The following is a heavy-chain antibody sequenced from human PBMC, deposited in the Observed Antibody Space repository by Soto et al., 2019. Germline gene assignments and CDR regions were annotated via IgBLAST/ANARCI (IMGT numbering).Heavy chain of an antibody. CDR2: ISSSSSTI. CDR1: GFTFSTYS. J-gene: IGHJ4*02. V-gene: IGHV3-48*01. D-gene: IGHD6-13*01. Sequence: EVQLVESGGGLVQPGGSLRLSCAASGFTFSTYSMNWVRQAPGKGLEWVSYISSSSSTIYYADSVKGRFTISRDNAKNSLYLQMNSLRAEDTAVYYCARGGEIAATGVRYWGQGTLVTVSS. CDR3: ARGGEIAATGVRY.